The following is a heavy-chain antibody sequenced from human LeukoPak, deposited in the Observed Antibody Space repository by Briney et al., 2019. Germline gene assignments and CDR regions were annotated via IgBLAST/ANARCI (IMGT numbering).Heavy chain of an antibody. D-gene: IGHD3-10*01. Sequence: ASVKVSCKASGGTFSSYAISWVRQAPGQGLEWMGGIIPIFGTANYAQKFQGRVTMTTDTSTSTVYMDLRSLRSDDTAVYYCARDPRHRLVWLGEETQFYYMDVWGKGTTVTISS. CDR2: IIPIFGTA. CDR3: ARDPRHRLVWLGEETQFYYMDV. V-gene: IGHV1-69*05. CDR1: GGTFSSYA. J-gene: IGHJ6*03.